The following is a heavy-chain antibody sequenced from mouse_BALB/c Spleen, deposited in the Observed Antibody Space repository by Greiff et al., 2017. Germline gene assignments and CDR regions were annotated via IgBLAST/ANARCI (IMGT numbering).Heavy chain of an antibody. Sequence: VKLVESGAELLRPGTSVKISCKASGYTFTNYWLGWVKQRPGHGLEWIGDIYPGGGYTNYNEKFKGKATLTADTSSSTAYMQLSSLTSEDSAVYYCARSGTTLNYAMDYWGQGTSVTVSS. CDR1: GYTFTNYW. CDR3: ARSGTTLNYAMDY. J-gene: IGHJ4*01. CDR2: IYPGGGYT. D-gene: IGHD1-1*01. V-gene: IGHV1-63*02.